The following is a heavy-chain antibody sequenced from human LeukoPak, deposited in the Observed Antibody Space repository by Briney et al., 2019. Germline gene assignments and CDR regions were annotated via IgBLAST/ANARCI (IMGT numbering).Heavy chain of an antibody. Sequence: SETLSLTCAVSGGSISSSNWWTWVRQPPGKGLEWIGEISHSGSTNYNPSLKSRVTISVDNSKNHFSLNLSSVTAADTAVYYCARRYYFGSGTYYDHFDHWGQGTLVTVSS. J-gene: IGHJ4*02. CDR2: ISHSGST. D-gene: IGHD3-10*01. CDR3: ARRYYFGSGTYYDHFDH. CDR1: GGSISSSNW. V-gene: IGHV4-4*02.